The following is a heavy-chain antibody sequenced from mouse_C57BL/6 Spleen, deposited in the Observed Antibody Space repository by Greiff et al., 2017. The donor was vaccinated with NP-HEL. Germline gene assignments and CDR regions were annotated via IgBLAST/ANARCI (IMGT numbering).Heavy chain of an antibody. CDR1: GYTFTSYW. CDR3: ARSFYDYDDY. J-gene: IGHJ2*01. V-gene: IGHV1-69*01. CDR2: IDPTDSYT. Sequence: VQLQQPGAELVMPGASVKLSCKASGYTFTSYWMHWVKQRPGQGLEWIGEIDPTDSYTNYNQKFKGKSTLTVDKSSSTAYMQLSSLTSEDSAVYYCARSFYDYDDYWGQGTTLTVSS. D-gene: IGHD2-4*01.